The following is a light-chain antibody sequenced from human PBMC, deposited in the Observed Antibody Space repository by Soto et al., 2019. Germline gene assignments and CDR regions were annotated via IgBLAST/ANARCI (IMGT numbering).Light chain of an antibody. J-gene: IGKJ1*01. CDR3: QQYNDNWT. CDR1: QSISSW. CDR2: KAS. Sequence: DIQMTQSPSTLSASVGDRVTITCRASQSISSWLAWYQQKPGTAPNLLIYKASTLQSGVPSRFSGSGSGTEFTITISSLQPDESATYYCQQYNDNWTFGQGTKVEIK. V-gene: IGKV1-5*03.